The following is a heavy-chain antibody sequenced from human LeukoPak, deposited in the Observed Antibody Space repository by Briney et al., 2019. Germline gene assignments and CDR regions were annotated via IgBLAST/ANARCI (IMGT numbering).Heavy chain of an antibody. J-gene: IGHJ4*02. V-gene: IGHV3-23*01. D-gene: IGHD1/OR15-1a*01. Sequence: QAGGSLRLSCAASGFTFSSYAMSWVRQGPGKGLERLSGISGNGGSTYYEDSVEGRFTISRDNSKNTLSLHMTSLRTEDTAVYYCSRRTRNNYFDYWGQGTLVTVSS. CDR1: GFTFSSYA. CDR3: SRRTRNNYFDY. CDR2: ISGNGGST.